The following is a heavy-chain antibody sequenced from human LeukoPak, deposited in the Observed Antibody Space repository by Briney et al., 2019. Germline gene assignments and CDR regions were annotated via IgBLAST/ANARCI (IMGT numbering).Heavy chain of an antibody. D-gene: IGHD2-8*01. J-gene: IGHJ6*03. CDR2: IKQDGSEK. Sequence: GGSLRLSCAASGFTFSSYWMSWVRQAPGKGLEWVANIKQDGSEKYYVDSVKGRFTISRDNAKNSLYLQMNSLRAEDTAVYYCARFPYCTSGVCEYYYYYMDVWGKGTTVTVSS. CDR3: ARFPYCTSGVCEYYYYYMDV. CDR1: GFTFSSYW. V-gene: IGHV3-7*01.